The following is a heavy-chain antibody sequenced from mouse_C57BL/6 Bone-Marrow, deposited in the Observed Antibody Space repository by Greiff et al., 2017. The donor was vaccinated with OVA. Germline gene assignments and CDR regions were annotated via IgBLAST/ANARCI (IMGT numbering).Heavy chain of an antibody. Sequence: EVQGVESGPELVKPGASVKISCKASGYSFTGYYMNWVKQSPEKSLEWIGEINPSTGGTTYNQKFKAKATLTVDKSSSTAYMQLKSLTSEDSAVYYCARWAQATHYWGQGTSVTVSS. CDR2: INPSTGGT. V-gene: IGHV1-42*01. D-gene: IGHD3-2*02. CDR1: GYSFTGYY. J-gene: IGHJ4*01. CDR3: ARWAQATHY.